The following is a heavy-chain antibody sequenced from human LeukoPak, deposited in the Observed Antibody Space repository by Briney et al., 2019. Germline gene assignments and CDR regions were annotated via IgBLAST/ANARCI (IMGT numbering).Heavy chain of an antibody. CDR1: GFTVSSNY. J-gene: IGHJ5*02. CDR3: AKDNAAMVTGMWFDP. D-gene: IGHD5-18*01. Sequence: PGGSLRLSCAASGFTVSSNYMSWVRQAPGKGLEWVSAISGSGGSTYYADSVKGRFTISRDNSKNTLYLQMNSLRAEDTAVYYCAKDNAAMVTGMWFDPWGQGTLVTVSS. V-gene: IGHV3-23*01. CDR2: ISGSGGST.